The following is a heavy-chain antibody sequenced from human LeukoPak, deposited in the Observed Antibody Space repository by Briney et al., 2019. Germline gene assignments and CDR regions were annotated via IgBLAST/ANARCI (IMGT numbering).Heavy chain of an antibody. CDR1: GFTFSSYA. V-gene: IGHV3-30-3*02. D-gene: IGHD5-24*01. J-gene: IGHJ4*02. CDR2: ISYDGSNK. CDR3: AKQMAVDYFDY. Sequence: GGPLRLSCAASGFTFSSYAMHWVRQAPGKGLEWVAVISYDGSNKYYADSVKGRFTISRDNSKNTPYLQMNSLRAEDTAVYYCAKQMAVDYFDYWGQGTLVTVSS.